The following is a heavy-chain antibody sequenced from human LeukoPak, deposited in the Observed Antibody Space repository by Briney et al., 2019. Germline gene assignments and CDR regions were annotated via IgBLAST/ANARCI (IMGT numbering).Heavy chain of an antibody. D-gene: IGHD6-19*01. V-gene: IGHV4-61*01. J-gene: IGHJ4*02. CDR3: ARDKAVAGTSFDY. CDR1: GGSVISGSYY. CDR2: IYYSGST. Sequence: SETLSLTCTVSGGSVISGSYYWSWIRQPPGTGLEWIGYIYYSGSTNYNPSLKSRVTISVDTSKNQFSLKLSSVTAADTAVYYCARDKAVAGTSFDYWGQGTLVTVSS.